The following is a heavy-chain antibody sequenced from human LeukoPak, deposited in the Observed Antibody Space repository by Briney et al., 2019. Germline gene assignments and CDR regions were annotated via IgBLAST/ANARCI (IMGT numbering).Heavy chain of an antibody. CDR1: GGSISSGGFY. D-gene: IGHD4-23*01. Sequence: SKTLSLTCTVSGGSISSGGFYWSWIRQHPGKGLEWIGYIYYSGSTYYNPSLKSRVTISVDTSKNQFSLKLSSVTAADTAVYYCARPRYGGNSDAFDIWGQGTMVTVSS. CDR2: IYYSGST. CDR3: ARPRYGGNSDAFDI. J-gene: IGHJ3*02. V-gene: IGHV4-31*03.